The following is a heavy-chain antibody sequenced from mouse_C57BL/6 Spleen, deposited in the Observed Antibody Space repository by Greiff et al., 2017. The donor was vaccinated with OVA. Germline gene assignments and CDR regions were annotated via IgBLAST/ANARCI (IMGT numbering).Heavy chain of an antibody. CDR2: IRSKSNNYAT. V-gene: IGHV10-1*01. J-gene: IGHJ4*01. CDR3: MTQIYYCGSAKDY. Sequence: EVQVVESGGGLVQPKGSLKLSCAASGFSFNTYAMNWVRQAPGKGLEWVARIRSKSNNYATYYADSVKDRFTISSNDSENMLNLQMNNLKTEDTAMYYCMTQIYYCGSAKDYWGQGPSVTVAS. CDR1: GFSFNTYA. D-gene: IGHD1-1*01.